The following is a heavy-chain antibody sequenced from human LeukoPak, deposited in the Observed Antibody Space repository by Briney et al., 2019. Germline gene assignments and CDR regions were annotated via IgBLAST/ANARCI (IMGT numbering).Heavy chain of an antibody. CDR2: IIPIFGTA. J-gene: IGHJ5*02. CDR1: GGTFSSYA. Sequence: SVKVSCKASGGTFSSYAISWVRQAPGQGLEWMGGIIPIFGTANYAHKFQGRVTITTDESTSTAYMELSSLRSEDTAVYYCARSGYCSSTSCSGGPWFDPWGQGTLVTVSS. D-gene: IGHD2-2*01. CDR3: ARSGYCSSTSCSGGPWFDP. V-gene: IGHV1-69*05.